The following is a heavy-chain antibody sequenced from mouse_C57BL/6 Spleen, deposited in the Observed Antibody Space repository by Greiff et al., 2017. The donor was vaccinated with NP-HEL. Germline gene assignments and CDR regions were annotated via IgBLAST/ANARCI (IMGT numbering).Heavy chain of an antibody. V-gene: IGHV1-59*01. CDR2: IDPSDSYT. J-gene: IGHJ4*01. CDR3: ARVPNLAWAMDY. CDR1: GYTFTSYW. Sequence: QVQLQQPGAELVRPGTSVKLSCKASGYTFTSYWMHWVKQRPGQGLEWIGVIDPSDSYTNYNQKFKGKATLTVDTSSSTAYMQLSSLTSEDSAVYYCARVPNLAWAMDYWGQGTSVTVSS.